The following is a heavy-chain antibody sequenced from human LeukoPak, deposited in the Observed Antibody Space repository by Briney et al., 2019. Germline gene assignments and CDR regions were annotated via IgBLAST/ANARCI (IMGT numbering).Heavy chain of an antibody. V-gene: IGHV4-38-2*02. CDR1: GYSISSGYY. CDR3: ARRPYYYDSSGYRDY. Sequence: SETLSLICTVSGYSISSGYYWGWIRQPPGKGLEWIGSIYHSGSTYYNPSLKSRVTISVDTSKNQFSLKLSSVTAADTAVYYCARRPYYYDSSGYRDYWGQGTLVTVSS. CDR2: IYHSGST. D-gene: IGHD3-22*01. J-gene: IGHJ4*02.